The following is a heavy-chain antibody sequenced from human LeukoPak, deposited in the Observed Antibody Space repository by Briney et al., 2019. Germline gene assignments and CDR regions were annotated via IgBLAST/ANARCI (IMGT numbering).Heavy chain of an antibody. Sequence: EASVKASCKASGYTFTSYGISWVRQAPGQGLEWMGWISAYNGNTNYAQKLQGRVTMTTDTSTSTAYMELRSLRSDDTAVYYCARAKDSYGYSGFDYWGQGTLVTVSS. CDR1: GYTFTSYG. D-gene: IGHD5-18*01. CDR3: ARAKDSYGYSGFDY. CDR2: ISAYNGNT. J-gene: IGHJ4*02. V-gene: IGHV1-18*01.